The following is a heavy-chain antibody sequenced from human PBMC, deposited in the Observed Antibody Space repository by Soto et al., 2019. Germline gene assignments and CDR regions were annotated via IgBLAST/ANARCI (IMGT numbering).Heavy chain of an antibody. J-gene: IGHJ4*02. CDR2: IYYSGST. CDR1: GGSISSYY. CDR3: ARWASGYSSSWYRADYFDS. D-gene: IGHD6-13*01. V-gene: IGHV4-59*01. Sequence: SETLSLTCTVSGGSISSYYWSWIRQPPGKGLEWIGYIYYSGSTNYNPSLKSRVTISVDTSKNQFSLKLSSVTAADTAVYYCARWASGYSSSWYRADYFDSWGQGTPVTVSS.